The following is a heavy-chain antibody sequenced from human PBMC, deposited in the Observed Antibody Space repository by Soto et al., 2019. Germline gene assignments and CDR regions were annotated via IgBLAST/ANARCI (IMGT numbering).Heavy chain of an antibody. D-gene: IGHD3-10*01. J-gene: IGHJ5*02. V-gene: IGHV4-34*01. CDR3: AGSFWYGSGRHPNGWFDP. CDR1: GGSFSGYY. Sequence: SETLSLTCAVYGGSFSGYYWSWIRQPPGKGLEWIGEINHSGSTNYNPSLKSRVTISVDTSKNQFSLKLSSVTAADTAVYYCAGSFWYGSGRHPNGWFDPWGQGTLVTVSS. CDR2: INHSGST.